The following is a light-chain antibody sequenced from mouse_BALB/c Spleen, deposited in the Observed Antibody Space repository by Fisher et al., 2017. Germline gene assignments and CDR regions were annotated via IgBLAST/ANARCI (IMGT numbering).Light chain of an antibody. CDR1: SSVSSSY. V-gene: IGKV4-58*01. Sequence: DIVLTQTPALMSASPGEKVTMTCSASSSVSSSYLHWYQQKSGASPKPLIHKTSNLASGVPARFSGSGSGTSYSLTISSVEAEDDATYYCQQWSGYPFTFGSGTKLEIK. CDR3: QQWSGYPFT. J-gene: IGKJ4*01. CDR2: KTS.